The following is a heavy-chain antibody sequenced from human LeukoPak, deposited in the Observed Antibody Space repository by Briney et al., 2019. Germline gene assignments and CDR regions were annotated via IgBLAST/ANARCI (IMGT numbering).Heavy chain of an antibody. D-gene: IGHD1-7*01. CDR3: ARDRYNWNSSGTRGWFDP. J-gene: IGHJ5*02. Sequence: ASVKVSCKASGYTFTSYAMHWVRQAPGQGLEWMGWITPSGGTNYPQKFQGRVAITRDTSITTAYMDLSRLTSDDTAVYYCARDRYNWNSSGTRGWFDPWGQGTLVTVSS. CDR2: ITPSGGT. V-gene: IGHV1-2*02. CDR1: GYTFTSYA.